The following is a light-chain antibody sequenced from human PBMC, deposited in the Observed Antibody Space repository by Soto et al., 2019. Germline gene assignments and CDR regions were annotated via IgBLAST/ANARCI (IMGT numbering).Light chain of an antibody. V-gene: IGLV1-47*01. Sequence: QSVLTQPPSASGTPGQRVNISWSGSSSNIGSNYVDWYRQFPGTAPKLLIQRNHQRPSGVPARFSGSKSGTSASLAISGLRSEDEADYYCGGWDDSLSGPVFGGGTQLTDL. CDR3: GGWDDSLSGPV. CDR2: RNH. J-gene: IGLJ2*01. CDR1: SSNIGSNY.